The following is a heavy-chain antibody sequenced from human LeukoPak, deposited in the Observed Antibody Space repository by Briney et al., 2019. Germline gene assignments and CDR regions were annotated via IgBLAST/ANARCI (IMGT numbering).Heavy chain of an antibody. D-gene: IGHD2-2*01. V-gene: IGHV1-2*02. CDR1: GYTFTGYY. CDR2: INPNSGGT. J-gene: IGHJ6*02. CDR3: ARFRGIVVVPAANAPRYGMDV. Sequence: ASVKVSCKASGYTFTGYYMHWVRQAPGQGLEWMGWINPNSGGTNYAQKFQGRVTMTRDTSISTAYMELSRLRSDDTAVYYCARFRGIVVVPAANAPRYGMDVWGQGTTVTVSS.